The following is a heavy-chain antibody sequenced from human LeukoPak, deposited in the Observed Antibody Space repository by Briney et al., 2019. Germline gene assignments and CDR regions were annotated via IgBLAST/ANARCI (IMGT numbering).Heavy chain of an antibody. Sequence: SETLSLTCTVSGGPISSHYWSWIRQPPGKGLEWVGYIYYSGSTNYNPSLKSRVTISVDTSKNQFSLKLSSVTAADTAVYYCARGGYYDILTGYSPFDYWGQGTLVTVSS. CDR1: GGPISSHY. J-gene: IGHJ4*02. CDR2: IYYSGST. CDR3: ARGGYYDILTGYSPFDY. D-gene: IGHD3-9*01. V-gene: IGHV4-59*11.